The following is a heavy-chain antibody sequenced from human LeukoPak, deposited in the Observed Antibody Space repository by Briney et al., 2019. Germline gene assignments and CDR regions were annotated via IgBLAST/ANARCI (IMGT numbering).Heavy chain of an antibody. CDR3: ARGMSRVNSGGGYWYFDL. CDR1: GGSISSSNW. J-gene: IGHJ2*01. CDR2: IYHSGST. D-gene: IGHD4-23*01. Sequence: SGTLSLTCAVSGGSISSSNWWSWVRQPPGKGLEWIGEIYHSGSTNYNPSLKSRVTISVDKSKNQFSLKLSSVTAEDTALYHCARGMSRVNSGGGYWYFDLWGRGTLVTVSS. V-gene: IGHV4-4*02.